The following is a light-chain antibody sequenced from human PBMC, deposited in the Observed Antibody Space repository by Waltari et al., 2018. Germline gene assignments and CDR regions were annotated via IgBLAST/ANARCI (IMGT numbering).Light chain of an antibody. Sequence: DIQLTQSPSTLSASVGARVTITCRASQTISDGLAWYQHKPGRAPRLLLYDASSLESGVPSRFSGSGFGTDFTLTISSLQPDDFASYYCQQYLVYPLTFGGGTKIEIK. CDR3: QQYLVYPLT. CDR1: QTISDG. V-gene: IGKV1-5*01. J-gene: IGKJ4*01. CDR2: DAS.